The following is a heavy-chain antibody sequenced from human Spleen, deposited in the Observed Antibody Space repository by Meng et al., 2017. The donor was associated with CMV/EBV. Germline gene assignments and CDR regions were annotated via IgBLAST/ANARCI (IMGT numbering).Heavy chain of an antibody. CDR3: ARDRDGYNNLDY. CDR1: GYTFTTYY. J-gene: IGHJ4*02. CDR2: INPSTGST. V-gene: IGHV1-46*01. Sequence: ASVKVSCKASGYTFTTYYIHWVRQAPGQGLEWMGIINPSTGSTSYAQKFQGRVTMTRDTSTTTVYMELSSLRSDDTAVYYCARDRDGYNNLDYWGQGTLVTVSS. D-gene: IGHD5-24*01.